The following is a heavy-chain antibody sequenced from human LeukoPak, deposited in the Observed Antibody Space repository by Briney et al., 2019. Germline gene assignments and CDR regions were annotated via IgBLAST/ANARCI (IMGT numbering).Heavy chain of an antibody. V-gene: IGHV3-7*01. Sequence: GGSLRLSCAASGFTFSSYWMSWVRQAPGKGLEWVANIKQDGSEKYYVDSVKGRFTISRDNAKNSLYLQMNSLRAEDTAVYYCARVVEYYGSGSYYRPRYYGMDVWGQGTTVTGSS. CDR1: GFTFSSYW. CDR2: IKQDGSEK. D-gene: IGHD3-10*01. CDR3: ARVVEYYGSGSYYRPRYYGMDV. J-gene: IGHJ6*02.